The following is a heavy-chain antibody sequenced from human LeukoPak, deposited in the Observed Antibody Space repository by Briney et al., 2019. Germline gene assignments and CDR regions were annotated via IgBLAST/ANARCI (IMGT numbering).Heavy chain of an antibody. Sequence: PGGSLRLSCAASGFTFSTYAMSWVRQAPGSGPEWVSSITDRGVSTYYADFVKGRFTIPRDNFKNTLFLVMNSLGTDDTAVYYCATSRALWGRGTLVTVSS. CDR1: GFTFSTYA. V-gene: IGHV3-23*01. J-gene: IGHJ2*01. CDR3: ATSRAL. CDR2: ITDRGVST.